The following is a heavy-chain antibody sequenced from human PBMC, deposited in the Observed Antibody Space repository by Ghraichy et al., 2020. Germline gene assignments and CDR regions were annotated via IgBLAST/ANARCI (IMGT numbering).Heavy chain of an antibody. D-gene: IGHD3-16*01. CDR2: TSGNNGNT. V-gene: IGHV1-18*01. CDR1: GYTFTSYG. J-gene: IGHJ4*02. Sequence: ASVKVSCKASGYTFTSYGIHWVRQAPGQGLEWMGWTSGNNGNTNYAQKLQDRVTMTTDTSTTTAYMELRSLTSDDTAVCYCAKDGGGGGLSDNWGQGTLVTVSS. CDR3: AKDGGGGGLSDN.